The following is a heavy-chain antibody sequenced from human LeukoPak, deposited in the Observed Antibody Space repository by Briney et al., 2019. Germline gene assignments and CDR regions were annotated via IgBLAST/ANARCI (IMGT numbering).Heavy chain of an antibody. CDR2: IYTGDSDT. CDR3: AKFHYYYGSGIFDAFDI. Sequence: PGESLKISCKGSGYTFISNWIGWVRQMPGKGLEWMGIIYTGDSDTRYSPSFQGQVTISADKSISTAYLQWSSLRASDTAMYYCAKFHYYYGSGIFDAFDIWGQGTMVTVSS. V-gene: IGHV5-51*03. D-gene: IGHD3-10*01. CDR1: GYTFISNW. J-gene: IGHJ3*02.